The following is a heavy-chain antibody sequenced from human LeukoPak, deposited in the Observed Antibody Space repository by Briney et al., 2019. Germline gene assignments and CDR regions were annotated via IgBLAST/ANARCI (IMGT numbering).Heavy chain of an antibody. J-gene: IGHJ6*03. CDR2: ISYDGSNK. CDR3: ARDLGYSMDV. V-gene: IGHV3-30*03. CDR1: GFTFSSYG. Sequence: PGGSLRLSCAASGFTFSSYGMHWARQAPGKGLEWVAVISYDGSNKYYADSVKGRFTISRDNSKNTLYLQMNSLRAEDTAVYYCARDLGYSMDVWGKGTTVTVSS. D-gene: IGHD7-27*01.